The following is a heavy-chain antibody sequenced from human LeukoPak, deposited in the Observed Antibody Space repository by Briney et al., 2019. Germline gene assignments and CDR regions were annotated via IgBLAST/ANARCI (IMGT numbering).Heavy chain of an antibody. CDR1: GGSFSGYY. CDR3: ARGRRTKTYFDY. D-gene: IGHD2-8*01. CDR2: INHSGST. V-gene: IGHV4-34*01. Sequence: SETLSLTCAVYGGSFSGYYWSWIRQPPGKGLEWIGEINHSGSTNYNPSLKSRVTISVDTSKNQFSLKLSSVTAADTAVYYCARGRRTKTYFDYWGQGTLVTVSS. J-gene: IGHJ4*02.